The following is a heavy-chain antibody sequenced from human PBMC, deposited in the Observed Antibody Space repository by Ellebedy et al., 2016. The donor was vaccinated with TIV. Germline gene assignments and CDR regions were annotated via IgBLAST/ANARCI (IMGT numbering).Heavy chain of an antibody. D-gene: IGHD3/OR15-3a*01. CDR2: IYSAGNT. V-gene: IGHV3-53*01. CDR3: ARVDLGLAFDY. Sequence: GESLKISCAVSGFTISSNYMSWVRQAPGKGLEWVSIIYSAGNTYYADSVKGRFTISRDTSKNTVFLQMNSLRAEDTAVYYCARVDLGLAFDYWGRGTLVTVSS. CDR1: GFTISSNY. J-gene: IGHJ4*02.